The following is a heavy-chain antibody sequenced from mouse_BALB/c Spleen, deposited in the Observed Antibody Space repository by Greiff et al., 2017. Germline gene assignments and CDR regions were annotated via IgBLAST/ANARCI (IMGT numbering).Heavy chain of an antibody. CDR2: IWAGGST. D-gene: IGHD6-5*01. Sequence: VHLVESGPGLVAPSQSLSITCTVSGFSLTNFGVHWVRQPPGKGLEWLGVIWAGGSTNYNSALMSRLSISKDNSKSQVFLKMNSLQTDDTAMYYCARAYDFDVWGAGTTVIVSS. CDR1: GFSLTNFG. CDR3: ARAYDFDV. J-gene: IGHJ1*01. V-gene: IGHV2-9*02.